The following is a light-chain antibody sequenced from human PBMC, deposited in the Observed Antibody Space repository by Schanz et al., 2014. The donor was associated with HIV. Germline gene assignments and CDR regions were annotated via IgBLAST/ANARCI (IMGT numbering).Light chain of an antibody. V-gene: IGKV3-11*01. J-gene: IGKJ1*01. Sequence: EIVLTQSPGTLSLSPGERATLSCRASQSISTYLAWYQQKPGQAPRLLIYDASNRATGIPDRFSGGVSGTDFTLTISSLGPEDFALYYCQQRSTWPWTFGQGTKVEIK. CDR2: DAS. CDR3: QQRSTWPWT. CDR1: QSISTY.